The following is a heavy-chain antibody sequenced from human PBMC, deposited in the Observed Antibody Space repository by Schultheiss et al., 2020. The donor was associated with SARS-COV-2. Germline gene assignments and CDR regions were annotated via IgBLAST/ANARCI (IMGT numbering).Heavy chain of an antibody. J-gene: IGHJ6*02. CDR2: IDDDDNT. Sequence: GESLKISCAASGFTFSSYAMHWVRQAPGKGLEWVTVIDDDDNTYYADSVKGRFSISRDISENTLYLQMNSLRAEDTADYYCARAERGMDVWGQGTRVTVSS. CDR3: ARAERGMDV. V-gene: IGHV3-30*14. D-gene: IGHD1-14*01. CDR1: GFTFSSYA.